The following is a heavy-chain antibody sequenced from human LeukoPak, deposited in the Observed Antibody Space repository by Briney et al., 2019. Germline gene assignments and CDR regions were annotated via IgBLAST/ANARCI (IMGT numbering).Heavy chain of an antibody. J-gene: IGHJ4*02. D-gene: IGHD3-3*01. CDR3: AKAFTYYDFWSGYDY. V-gene: IGHV3-30*02. Sequence: GGSLRLSCAASGFTFSSYGMHWVRQAPGKGLEWVAFIRYDGSNKYYADSVKGRFTISRDNSKNTLYLQTNSLRAEDTAVYYCAKAFTYYDFWSGYDYWGQGTLVTVSS. CDR1: GFTFSSYG. CDR2: IRYDGSNK.